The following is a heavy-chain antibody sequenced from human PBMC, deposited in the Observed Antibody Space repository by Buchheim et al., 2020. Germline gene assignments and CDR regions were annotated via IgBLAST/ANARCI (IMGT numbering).Heavy chain of an antibody. Sequence: QVQLQESGPGLVKPSGTLSLTCTVSGASISSNNWWSWVRQPPGKGLEWIGEVYYSGSTNYNPSLKSRLTLSVDVSHNAFSLKLNSVTAADTGVYYCARAITMSPWGQGTL. D-gene: IGHD3-22*01. CDR3: ARAITMSP. V-gene: IGHV4-4*02. CDR1: GASISSNNW. CDR2: VYYSGST. J-gene: IGHJ5*02.